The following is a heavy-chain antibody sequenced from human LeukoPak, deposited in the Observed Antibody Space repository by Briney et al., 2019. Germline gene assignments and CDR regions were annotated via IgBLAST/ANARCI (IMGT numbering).Heavy chain of an antibody. CDR3: ARGRSSTDY. Sequence: GESLKISCKGSGYSFANYWIGWVRHMPGKGLEWMGIIYPGDSNTRYSPSFQGQVTISADKSISAAYLQWSSLKASDTAMYYCARGRSSTDYWGQGTLVTVSS. D-gene: IGHD6-6*01. CDR1: GYSFANYW. V-gene: IGHV5-51*01. CDR2: IYPGDSNT. J-gene: IGHJ4*02.